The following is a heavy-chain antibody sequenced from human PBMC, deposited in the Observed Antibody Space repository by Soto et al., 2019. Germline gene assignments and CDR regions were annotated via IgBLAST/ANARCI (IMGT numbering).Heavy chain of an antibody. V-gene: IGHV3-9*01. D-gene: IGHD3-22*01. J-gene: IGHJ4*02. Sequence: GGSLRLSCAASGFTFDDYAIHWVRQAPWKGLEWVSGISWNTGSIGYADSVKGRFTISRDNAKNSLYLQMNSLRAEDTALYYCAKDQEGYYDSSGPVDYCGQRTLVTFCS. CDR3: AKDQEGYYDSSGPVDY. CDR2: ISWNTGSI. CDR1: GFTFDDYA.